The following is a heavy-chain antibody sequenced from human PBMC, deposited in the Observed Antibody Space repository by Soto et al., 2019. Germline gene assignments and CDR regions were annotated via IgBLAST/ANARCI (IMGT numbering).Heavy chain of an antibody. J-gene: IGHJ3*02. CDR1: GYTITSYG. CDR3: APDIVGGVEAMGGGDAFDI. V-gene: IGHV1-18*01. CDR2: ISAYNGNT. Sequence: QVHLVQSGAEVKKPGASVKVSCKASGYTITSYGISWVRQAPGQGLEWMGWISAYNGNTNYAQKFQGRVTLTTDTSTSTAYMDRRSLRSDDTAVYYCAPDIVGGVEAMGGGDAFDIWGQGTLVTVSS. D-gene: IGHD2-15*01.